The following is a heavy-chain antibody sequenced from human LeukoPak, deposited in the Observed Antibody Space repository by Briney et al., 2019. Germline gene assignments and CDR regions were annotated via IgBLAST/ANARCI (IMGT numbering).Heavy chain of an antibody. Sequence: GGSLRLSCVASGFTFTNAWMSWVRQAPGKGLEWVARIRSKAYGGTPEYAAPVQGRFTISRDDSRATLYLQMNSLKTEDTAVYYCTTDLGGYFTGGSCYTGLYNCFDPWGQGTLVTVSS. CDR1: GFTFTNAW. CDR2: IRSKAYGGTP. CDR3: TTDLGGYFTGGSCYTGLYNCFDP. D-gene: IGHD2-15*01. V-gene: IGHV3-15*01. J-gene: IGHJ5*02.